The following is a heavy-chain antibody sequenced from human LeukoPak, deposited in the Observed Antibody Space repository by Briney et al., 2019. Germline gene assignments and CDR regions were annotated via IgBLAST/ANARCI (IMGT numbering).Heavy chain of an antibody. CDR1: GYTFTSYG. Sequence: ASVTVSCKASGYTFTSYGISWVRQAPGQGLEWMGWISAYNGNTNYAQKLQGRVTMTTDTSTSTAYMELRSLRSDDTAVYYCARDHIAVAGIPNYYYYYMDVWGKGTTVTVSS. V-gene: IGHV1-18*01. J-gene: IGHJ6*03. D-gene: IGHD6-19*01. CDR3: ARDHIAVAGIPNYYYYYMDV. CDR2: ISAYNGNT.